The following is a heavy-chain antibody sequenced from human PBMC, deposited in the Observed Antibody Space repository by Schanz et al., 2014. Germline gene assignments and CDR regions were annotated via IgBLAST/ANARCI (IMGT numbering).Heavy chain of an antibody. J-gene: IGHJ4*02. CDR3: ASSGAGYSSSWDFDY. Sequence: VQSVHSGTEVQKLGASVKVCCQTSGYTFTAYGINWVRQAPGQGLEWMGWISPYNGNTNYAQKLQGRVTITADKSTFTAYMDVSSLRSEDTAVYYCASSGAGYSSSWDFDYWGQGTLVTVSS. V-gene: IGHV1-18*01. D-gene: IGHD6-13*01. CDR1: GYTFTAYG. CDR2: ISPYNGNT.